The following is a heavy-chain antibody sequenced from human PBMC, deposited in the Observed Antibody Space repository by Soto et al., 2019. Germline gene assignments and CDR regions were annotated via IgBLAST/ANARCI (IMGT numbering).Heavy chain of an antibody. CDR3: AKDRHDILTGYYRIYGMDV. V-gene: IGHV3-23*01. CDR1: GFTFSSYA. D-gene: IGHD3-9*01. J-gene: IGHJ6*02. CDR2: FIGIVVST. Sequence: GGSLRLSCAASGFTFSSYAMSWVRQAPGKGLVWFSFFIGIVVSTYYADSLKGRFTISREISKNTFFLKMKSLRAEDTAVYYCAKDRHDILTGYYRIYGMDVWGQGTTVTAP.